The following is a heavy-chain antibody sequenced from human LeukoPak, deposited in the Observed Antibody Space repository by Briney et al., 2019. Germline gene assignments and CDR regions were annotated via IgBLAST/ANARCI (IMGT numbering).Heavy chain of an antibody. J-gene: IGHJ1*01. CDR3: AKVGSGYSSGWFSEYFQH. D-gene: IGHD6-19*01. CDR1: GFTFNSYG. CDR2: IRYDGSNK. Sequence: GGSLRLSCAASGFTFNSYGMHWVRQAPGKGLEWVTFIRYDGSNKYYADSVKGRFTISRDNSKDTLYLQMNSLRPEDTAVYYCAKVGSGYSSGWFSEYFQHWGQGTLVTVSS. V-gene: IGHV3-30*02.